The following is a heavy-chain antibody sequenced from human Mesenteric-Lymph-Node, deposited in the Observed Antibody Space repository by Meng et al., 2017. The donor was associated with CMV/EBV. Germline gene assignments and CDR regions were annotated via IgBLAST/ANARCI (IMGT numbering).Heavy chain of an antibody. Sequence: VSCQSSGNTFTAYYIHWVRQAPGQGLEWMAWINPVNGATNYARSFQGRLALTRDTSSSSTYLELTSLTSDDAAVYYCATNGATGDLDFWGQGTLVTVSS. D-gene: IGHD7-27*01. V-gene: IGHV1-2*02. CDR1: GNTFTAYY. J-gene: IGHJ4*02. CDR2: INPVNGAT. CDR3: ATNGATGDLDF.